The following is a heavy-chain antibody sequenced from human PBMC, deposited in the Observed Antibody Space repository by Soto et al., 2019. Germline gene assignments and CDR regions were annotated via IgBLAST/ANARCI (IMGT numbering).Heavy chain of an antibody. CDR2: INPNGGST. Sequence: QVQLVQSGAEVKNTGDSVTVSCRASGYTFTSYYIHWVRQAPGQGLEWMAIINPNGGSTNYAQRFQGRVTVTRGTSTSIVYMELSSLRSEDTAVYYCSRGLGSGDYWGQGTLVTVSS. D-gene: IGHD3-10*01. CDR3: SRGLGSGDY. J-gene: IGHJ4*02. V-gene: IGHV1-46*03. CDR1: GYTFTSYY.